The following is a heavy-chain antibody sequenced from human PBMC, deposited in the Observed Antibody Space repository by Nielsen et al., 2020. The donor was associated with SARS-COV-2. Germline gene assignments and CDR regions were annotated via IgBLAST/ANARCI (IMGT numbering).Heavy chain of an antibody. CDR3: AKDSLYYDILTGYYVGWFDP. Sequence: GGSLRLSCAASGFTFSSYAMSWVRQAPGKGLEWVSAISGSGGSTYYADSVKGRFTISRDNSKNTLYLQMNSLRAEDTAVYYCAKDSLYYDILTGYYVGWFDPWGQGTLVTVSS. CDR2: ISGSGGST. CDR1: GFTFSSYA. D-gene: IGHD3-9*01. V-gene: IGHV3-23*01. J-gene: IGHJ5*02.